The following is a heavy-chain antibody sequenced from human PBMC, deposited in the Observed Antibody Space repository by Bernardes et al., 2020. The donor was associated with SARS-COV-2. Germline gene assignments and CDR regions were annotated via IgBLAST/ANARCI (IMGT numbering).Heavy chain of an antibody. CDR3: ARQELHPLGYFYGFDV. J-gene: IGHJ6*02. D-gene: IGHD1-26*01. CDR1: GGSISSSSYY. Sequence: SETLSLTCTVSGGSISSSSYYWGWIRQPPGKGLEWIGSIYYSGSTYYNPSLKSRVTISVDTSKNQFSLKLSSVTAADTAVYYCARQELHPLGYFYGFDVWGLGTTVTVS. V-gene: IGHV4-39*01. CDR2: IYYSGST.